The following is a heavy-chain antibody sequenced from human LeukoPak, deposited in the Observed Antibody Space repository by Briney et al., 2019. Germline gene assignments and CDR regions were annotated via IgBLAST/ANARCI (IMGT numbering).Heavy chain of an antibody. V-gene: IGHV4-39*01. D-gene: IGHD1-26*01. CDR3: ARLTGGIIDY. CDR2: IYYSGST. J-gene: IGHJ4*02. CDR1: GGSVSSSSYY. Sequence: SETLSLTCTVSGGSVSSSSYYWGWIGQPPGKGLEWIGSIYYSGSTDYNPSLKSRVTISVDTSKNQFSLKLSSVTAADTAVYYCARLTGGIIDYWGQGTLVTVSS.